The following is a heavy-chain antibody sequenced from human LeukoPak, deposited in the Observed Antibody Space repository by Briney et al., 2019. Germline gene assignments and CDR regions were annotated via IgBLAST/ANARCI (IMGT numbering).Heavy chain of an antibody. CDR1: GYSISSGYY. CDR3: ARMSGYEDPHYFDY. Sequence: PSETLSLTCAVSGYSISSGYYWGWIRQPPGKGLEWIGSIYHSGSTYYNPSLKSRVTISVDTSKNQFSLKLSSVTASDTAVYYCARMSGYEDPHYFDYWGQGTLVTVSS. J-gene: IGHJ4*02. D-gene: IGHD5-12*01. CDR2: IYHSGST. V-gene: IGHV4-38-2*01.